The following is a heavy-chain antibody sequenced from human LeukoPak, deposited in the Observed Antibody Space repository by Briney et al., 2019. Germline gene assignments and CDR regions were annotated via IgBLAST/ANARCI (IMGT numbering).Heavy chain of an antibody. D-gene: IGHD6-13*01. CDR3: ARAPMGAAALY. CDR2: ISAYNGNT. V-gene: IGHV1-18*01. Sequence: ASVKVSCKASGYTFTSYGISWVRQAPGQGLEWMGWISAYNGNTNYAQKFQGRVTLTRDTSISTAYMELSSLRSDDTAFYYCARAPMGAAALYWGQGTLVTVSS. J-gene: IGHJ4*02. CDR1: GYTFTSYG.